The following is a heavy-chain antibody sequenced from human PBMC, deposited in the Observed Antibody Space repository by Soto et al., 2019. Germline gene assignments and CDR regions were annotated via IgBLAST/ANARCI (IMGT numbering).Heavy chain of an antibody. CDR3: ARKSSSSSWFDP. CDR1: GYTFFTYG. J-gene: IGHJ5*02. D-gene: IGHD6-6*01. V-gene: IGHV1-18*01. Sequence: QVQLVQSGAEVKKPGASVKVSCKASGYTFFTYGITWVRQAPGQGLEWMGWISTYDGNTDYAQKLQGRVKMTTDTSTRTAYMELRSLRSDDTAVYYCARKSSSSSWFDPWGQGTLVTVSS. CDR2: ISTYDGNT.